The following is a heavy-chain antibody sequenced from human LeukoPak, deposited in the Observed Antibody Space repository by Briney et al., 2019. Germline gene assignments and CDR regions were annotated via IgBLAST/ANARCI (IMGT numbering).Heavy chain of an antibody. CDR3: AKDGLGGFGDYMAV. V-gene: IGHV3-30*02. CDR1: GFTFRSYV. J-gene: IGHJ6*03. D-gene: IGHD3-10*01. Sequence: PGRSLRLSCAASGFTFRSYVMHWVRQAPCKGLEWVAFIRSDGSDKYYADSVKGRFTISRDKSKNTLYPPMNRLRAEDTAIYYCAKDGLGGFGDYMAVWGKGTTVTISS. CDR2: IRSDGSDK.